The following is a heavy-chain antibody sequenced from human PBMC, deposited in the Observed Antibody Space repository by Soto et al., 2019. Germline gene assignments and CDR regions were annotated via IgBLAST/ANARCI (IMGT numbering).Heavy chain of an antibody. CDR2: ISAGADST. CDR3: AKGDGSRSYYFDS. CDR1: GFIFTNYA. V-gene: IGHV3-23*01. J-gene: IGHJ4*02. Sequence: GGSLRLSCAASGFIFTNYAMSLVRQAPGKGLEWVSAISAGADSTYYADSVKGRFTISRDNSKNTLYLQMSSLRADDTALYFCAKGDGSRSYYFDSWGQGTLVTVSS. D-gene: IGHD5-12*01.